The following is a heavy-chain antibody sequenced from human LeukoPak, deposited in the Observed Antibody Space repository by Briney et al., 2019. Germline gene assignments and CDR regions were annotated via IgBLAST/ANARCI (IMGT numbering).Heavy chain of an antibody. CDR2: INPSGGST. Sequence: GASVKVSCRASGYTFTSYYMHWARQAPGQGLEWMGIINPSGGSTSYAQKFQGRVTMTRDMSTSTVYMELSSPRSEDTAVYYCARAYSSGHLGWFDPWGQGTLVTVSS. D-gene: IGHD6-19*01. J-gene: IGHJ5*02. CDR3: ARAYSSGHLGWFDP. V-gene: IGHV1-46*01. CDR1: GYTFTSYY.